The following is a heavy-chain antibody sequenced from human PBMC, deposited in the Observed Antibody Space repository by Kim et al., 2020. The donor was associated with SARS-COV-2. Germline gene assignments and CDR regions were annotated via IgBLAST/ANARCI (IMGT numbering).Heavy chain of an antibody. V-gene: IGHV1-69*13. CDR1: GGTFSSYA. CDR2: IIPIFGTA. Sequence: SVKVSCKASGGTFSSYAISWVRQAPGQGLEWMGGIIPIFGTANYAQKFQGRVTITADESTSTAYMELSSLRSEDTAVYYCARDLSQLVRYNWNYGPLDYWGQGTLVTVSS. D-gene: IGHD1-7*01. CDR3: ARDLSQLVRYNWNYGPLDY. J-gene: IGHJ4*02.